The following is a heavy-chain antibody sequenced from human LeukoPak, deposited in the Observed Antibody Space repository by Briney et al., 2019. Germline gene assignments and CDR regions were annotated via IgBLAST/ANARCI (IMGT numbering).Heavy chain of an antibody. CDR3: AKGIRDTAMASAPDY. V-gene: IGHV3-23*01. Sequence: PGGSLRLSCAASGFTFSSYAMSWVSQAPGKGLEWVSAISGSGGSTYYADSVKGRFTISRDNSKNTLYLQMNSLRAEDTAVYYCAKGIRDTAMASAPDYWGQGTLVTVPS. J-gene: IGHJ4*02. D-gene: IGHD5-18*01. CDR2: ISGSGGST. CDR1: GFTFSSYA.